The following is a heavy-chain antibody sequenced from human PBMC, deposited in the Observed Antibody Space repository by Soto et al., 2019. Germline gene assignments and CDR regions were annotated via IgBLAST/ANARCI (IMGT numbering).Heavy chain of an antibody. CDR3: ARELVLGLKSAFDM. Sequence: ASVKVSCKASGGTFSSYAISWVRQAPGQGLEWMGGIIPIFGTANYAQKFQGRFTISRDNAKNSLYLHMNSLRDEDTAVYFCARELVLGLKSAFDMWGQGTLVTVSS. CDR2: IIPIFGTA. D-gene: IGHD2-15*01. V-gene: IGHV1-69*05. CDR1: GGTFSSYA. J-gene: IGHJ3*02.